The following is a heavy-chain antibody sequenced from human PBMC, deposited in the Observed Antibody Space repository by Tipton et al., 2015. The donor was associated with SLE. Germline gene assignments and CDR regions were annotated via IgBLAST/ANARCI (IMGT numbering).Heavy chain of an antibody. CDR2: IYYSGSF. D-gene: IGHD4-17*01. CDR3: ERELGDDYGVPGAEYYFDS. J-gene: IGHJ4*02. V-gene: IGHV4-31*03. CDR1: GASITSGGNF. Sequence: TLSLTCTVSGASITSGGNFWSWLRQHPNKGLEWIGYIYYSGSFYYNPSLKSRVTIAVDTSKNQFSLKLSSVTAADTALYYCERELGDDYGVPGAEYYFDSWGQGTRVTVSS.